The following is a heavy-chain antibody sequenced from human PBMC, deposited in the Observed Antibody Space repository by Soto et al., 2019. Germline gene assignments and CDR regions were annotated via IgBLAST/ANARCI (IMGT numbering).Heavy chain of an antibody. CDR1: GFTFSSYW. CDR3: TRDAYYDFWSGYSGYYYYYMDV. J-gene: IGHJ6*03. D-gene: IGHD3-3*01. Sequence: GGSLRLSCAASGFTFSSYWMHWVRQAPGKGLVWVSRINGDGSSTSYADSVKGRFTISRDNAKNTLYLEMNSLRAEDTAVYYCTRDAYYDFWSGYSGYYYYYMDVWGKGTTVTVSS. V-gene: IGHV3-74*01. CDR2: INGDGSST.